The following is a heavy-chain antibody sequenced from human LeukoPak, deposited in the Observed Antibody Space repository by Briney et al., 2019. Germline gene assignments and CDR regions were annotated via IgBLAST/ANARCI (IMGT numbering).Heavy chain of an antibody. CDR1: GYTFTGYY. CDR2: INPNSGGP. V-gene: IGHV1-2*02. D-gene: IGHD1-26*01. CDR3: ARDDLSGSYYGVAGY. Sequence: SVKASCKASGYTFTGYYMHWVRRAPGQGREGMGWINPNSGGPNYAQHFQGRVTMTRDTSISPAYMGLRRLRSDDPPVYYCARDDLSGSYYGVAGYWGQGTLVTVSS. J-gene: IGHJ4*02.